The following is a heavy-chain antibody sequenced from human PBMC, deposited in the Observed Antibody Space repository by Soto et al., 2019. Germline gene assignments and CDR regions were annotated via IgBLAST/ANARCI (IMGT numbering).Heavy chain of an antibody. V-gene: IGHV2-5*01. CDR3: AKSGSSGWYGWFDP. CDR1: GFSLRTSGVG. CDR2: IYWNDDK. D-gene: IGHD6-19*01. J-gene: IGHJ5*02. Sequence: SGPTLVNPTQTLTLTCIFSGFSLRTSGVGVGWIRQPPGKALEWLGFIYWNDDKRYSPSLKSRLTITKDTSKNQVVLTMTNMDPVDTATYYCAKSGSSGWYGWFDPWGQGALVTVSS.